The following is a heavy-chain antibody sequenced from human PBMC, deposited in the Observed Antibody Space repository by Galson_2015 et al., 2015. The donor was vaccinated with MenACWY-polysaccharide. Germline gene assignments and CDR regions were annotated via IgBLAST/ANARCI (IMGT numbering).Heavy chain of an antibody. CDR1: GFTFGSYA. CDR3: AKTTEPTDYFDC. Sequence: SLRLSCAASGFTFGSYAMSWVRQAPGRGLEWVSSLSGRSDSSYYADSVRGRFTISRDNSKNTLYLQMNSLRAEDTAVYYCAKTTEPTDYFDCWGPGALVTVSS. J-gene: IGHJ4*02. CDR2: LSGRSDSS. D-gene: IGHD4-17*01. V-gene: IGHV3-23*01.